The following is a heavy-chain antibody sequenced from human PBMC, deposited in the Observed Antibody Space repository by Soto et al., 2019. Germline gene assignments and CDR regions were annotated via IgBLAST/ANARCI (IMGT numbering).Heavy chain of an antibody. V-gene: IGHV4-39*01. CDR2: VYYRGRS. CDR1: SGSVTNSSYY. CDR3: ARGVVAYYDFWSGYYTGQPDGNWFDP. D-gene: IGHD3-3*01. J-gene: IGHJ5*02. Sequence: SETLSLTCTVSSGSVTNSSYYWGWIRQSPGKGQEWIGSVYYRGRSYSKSSVKSRVTISVDTSKNRFSLSLNSVTASDTAVYYCARGVVAYYDFWSGYYTGQPDGNWFDPWGQGTLVTVSS.